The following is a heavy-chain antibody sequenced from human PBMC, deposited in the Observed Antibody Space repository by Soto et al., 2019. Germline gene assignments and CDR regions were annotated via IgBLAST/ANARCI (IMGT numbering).Heavy chain of an antibody. J-gene: IGHJ4*02. Sequence: QVQLVQSGAEVKKPGASVKVSCKASGYTFTSYDINWVRQATGQGLEWMGWMNPNSGNTGYAQKFQGRVTMTRNTSLTTAYMELSSLRSEDTAVYYCARGLLRSIAAQRRSLGYWGQGTLVTVSS. V-gene: IGHV1-8*01. CDR3: ARGLLRSIAAQRRSLGY. CDR2: MNPNSGNT. D-gene: IGHD6-6*01. CDR1: GYTFTSYD.